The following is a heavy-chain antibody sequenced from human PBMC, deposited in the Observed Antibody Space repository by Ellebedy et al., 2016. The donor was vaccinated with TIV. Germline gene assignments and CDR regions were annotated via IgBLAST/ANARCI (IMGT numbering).Heavy chain of an antibody. V-gene: IGHV3-48*02. CDR1: GFTFSSYS. CDR2: ISSSSSTI. Sequence: GGSLRLSXAASGFTFSSYSMNWVRQAPGKGLEWVSYISSSSSTIYYADSVKGRFTISRDNAKHSRYLQMNSLRDEDTAVYYCAAYGSGSYLSASFDYWGQGTLVTVSS. CDR3: AAYGSGSYLSASFDY. D-gene: IGHD3-10*01. J-gene: IGHJ4*02.